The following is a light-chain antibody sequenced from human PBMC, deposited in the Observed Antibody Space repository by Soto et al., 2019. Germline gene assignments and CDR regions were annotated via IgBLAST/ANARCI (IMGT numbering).Light chain of an antibody. Sequence: QSVLPQPASVSGSHGQSITISCTGTSSDVGGYNYVSGYQQHPGKAPKLMISEVSTRPSWVSNRFSGSKSGNTASLTISWLQAEDEADYYCSSYTSSSSWVFGGGTKLTVL. CDR2: EVS. CDR1: SSDVGGYNY. CDR3: SSYTSSSSWV. J-gene: IGLJ3*02. V-gene: IGLV2-14*01.